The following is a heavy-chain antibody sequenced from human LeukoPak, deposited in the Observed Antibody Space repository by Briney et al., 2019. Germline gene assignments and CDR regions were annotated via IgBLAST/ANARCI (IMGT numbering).Heavy chain of an antibody. CDR2: INHSGST. CDR1: GGSFSGYY. V-gene: IGHV4-34*01. J-gene: IGHJ4*02. Sequence: SETLSLTCAVYGGSFSGYYWSWIRQPPGKGLEWIGEINHSGSTYYNPSLKSRVTISVDTSKNQFSLKMSSVIAADTAMYYCAREGYGDYGSGSYYSQGLDYWGQGTLVTVSS. D-gene: IGHD3-10*01. CDR3: AREGYGDYGSGSYYSQGLDY.